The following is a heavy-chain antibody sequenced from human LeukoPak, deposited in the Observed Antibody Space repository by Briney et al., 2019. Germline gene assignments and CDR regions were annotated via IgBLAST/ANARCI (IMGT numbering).Heavy chain of an antibody. V-gene: IGHV4-59*12. D-gene: IGHD5-12*01. CDR1: GDSISSNY. Sequence: SETLSLTCTVSGDSISSNYWSWIRQPPGKGLEWIGYIYNSGSTNYNPSLKSRVTISVDKSKNQFSLKLSSVTAADTAVYYCANVATHPNLWGRGTLVTVSS. CDR3: ANVATHPNL. CDR2: IYNSGST. J-gene: IGHJ2*01.